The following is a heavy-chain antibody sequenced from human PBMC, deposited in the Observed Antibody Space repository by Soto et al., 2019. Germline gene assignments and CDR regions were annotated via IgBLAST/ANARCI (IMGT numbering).Heavy chain of an antibody. CDR3: TRVGGGGLLDS. V-gene: IGHV4-59*01. CDR1: GGSISNYY. CDR2: IYYSGST. Sequence: PSETLSLTCTVSGGSISNYYWTWIRQPPGKGLEWIGYIYYSGSTYYNPSLKSRVTMSVDTSENQFSLKLSSVTAADTAVYYCTRVGGGGLLDSWGQRTLVTVSS. J-gene: IGHJ4*02. D-gene: IGHD2-21*01.